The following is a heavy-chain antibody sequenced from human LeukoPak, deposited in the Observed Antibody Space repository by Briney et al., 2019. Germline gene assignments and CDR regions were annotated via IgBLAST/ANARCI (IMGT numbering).Heavy chain of an antibody. J-gene: IGHJ4*02. CDR2: IYYSGST. Sequence: SETLSLTCTVSGGSISSSSYYWGWIRQPPGKGLAWIGSIYYSGSTYYNPSLKSRVTISVDTSKNQFSLKLSSVTAADTAVYYCARYVDTAMAYYFDYWGQGTLVTVSS. V-gene: IGHV4-39*01. CDR3: ARYVDTAMAYYFDY. CDR1: GGSISSSSYY. D-gene: IGHD5-18*01.